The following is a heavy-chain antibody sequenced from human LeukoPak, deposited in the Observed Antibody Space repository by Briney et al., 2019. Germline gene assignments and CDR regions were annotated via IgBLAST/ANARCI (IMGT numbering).Heavy chain of an antibody. V-gene: IGHV5-51*01. D-gene: IGHD2-15*01. Sequence: GESLKISCKGSGYSFTTYWIGWVRQMPGKGLEWMGTIYPGDSDTRYSPSFQGQVTISADKSISTAYLQWSSLKASDTAMYYCARRRAGYCSGGSCQYYFDYWGQGTLVTVSS. CDR2: IYPGDSDT. J-gene: IGHJ4*02. CDR3: ARRRAGYCSGGSCQYYFDY. CDR1: GYSFTTYW.